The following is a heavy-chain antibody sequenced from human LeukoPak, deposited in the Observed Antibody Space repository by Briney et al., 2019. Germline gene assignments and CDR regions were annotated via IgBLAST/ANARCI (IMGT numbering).Heavy chain of an antibody. CDR3: ARGSGVYYYYMDV. D-gene: IGHD2-8*01. V-gene: IGHV4-34*01. Sequence: SETLPLTCAVYGGSFSGYYWSWIRQPPGKGLEWIGEINHSGSTNYNPSLKSRVTISVDTSKNQFSLKLSSVTAAGTAVYYCARGSGVYYYYMDVWGKGTTVTVSS. CDR2: INHSGST. J-gene: IGHJ6*03. CDR1: GGSFSGYY.